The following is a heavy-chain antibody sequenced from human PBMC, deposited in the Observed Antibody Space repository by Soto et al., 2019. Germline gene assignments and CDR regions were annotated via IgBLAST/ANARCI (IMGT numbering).Heavy chain of an antibody. J-gene: IGHJ6*02. CDR1: GYTFTSYG. V-gene: IGHV1-18*04. CDR2: ISAYNGNT. CDR3: ARGAGGRITIFGVAANYYYYYGMDV. Sequence: GASVKVSCKAAGYTFTSYGISCVRQAPGQGLEWMGWISAYNGNTNYAQKLQGRVTMTTDTSTSTAYMELRSLRSDDTAVYYCARGAGGRITIFGVAANYYYYYGMDVWGQGTTVTVSS. D-gene: IGHD3-3*01.